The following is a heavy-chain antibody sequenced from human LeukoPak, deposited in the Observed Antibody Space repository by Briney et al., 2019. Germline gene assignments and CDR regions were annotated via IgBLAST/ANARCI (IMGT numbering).Heavy chain of an antibody. V-gene: IGHV1-69*01. Sequence: SVKVSCKASGNSISNYAVSWVRQAPGQGFEWMGGIIPIFATANYAQKFQGRVTITADESTSTAYMELSSLRSEDTAVYYCARGPITTRSHFDYWGQGTLVTVSS. J-gene: IGHJ4*02. CDR1: GNSISNYA. CDR2: IIPIFATA. D-gene: IGHD3-22*01. CDR3: ARGPITTRSHFDY.